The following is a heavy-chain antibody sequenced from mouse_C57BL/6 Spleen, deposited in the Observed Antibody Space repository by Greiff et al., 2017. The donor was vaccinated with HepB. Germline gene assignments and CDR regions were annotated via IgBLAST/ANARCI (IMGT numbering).Heavy chain of an antibody. CDR2: ISDGGSYT. CDR3: AREEDSSGYVDYAMDY. Sequence: EVNVVESGGGLVKPGGSLKLSCAASGFTFSSYAMSWVRQTPEKRLEWVATISDGGSYTYYPDNVKGRFTISRDNAKNNLYLQMSHLKSEDTAMYYCAREEDSSGYVDYAMDYWGQGTSVTVSS. CDR1: GFTFSSYA. V-gene: IGHV5-4*01. D-gene: IGHD3-2*02. J-gene: IGHJ4*01.